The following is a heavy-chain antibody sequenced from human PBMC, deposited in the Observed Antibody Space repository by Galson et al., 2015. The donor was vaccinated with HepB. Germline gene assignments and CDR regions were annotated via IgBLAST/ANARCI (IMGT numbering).Heavy chain of an antibody. CDR2: INGDGSEK. J-gene: IGHJ4*02. CDR1: GFTFNTSW. V-gene: IGHV3-7*03. Sequence: SLRLSCAGSGFTFNTSWMLWVRQAPGKGLEWVANINGDGSEKYYMHSVKGRFTISRDKATNSLSLQMNSLRPDDTAVYYCVRRRKYYDLLAAYSTFDSWGQGTLVTVSS. CDR3: VRRRKYYDLLAAYSTFDS. D-gene: IGHD3-9*01.